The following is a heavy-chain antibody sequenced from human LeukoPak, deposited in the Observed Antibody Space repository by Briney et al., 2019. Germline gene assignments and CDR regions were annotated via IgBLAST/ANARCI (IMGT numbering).Heavy chain of an antibody. V-gene: IGHV1-8*01. CDR3: ARTDYDYVWGSYRYYYYYMDV. CDR1: GYTFTSYD. J-gene: IGHJ6*03. Sequence: ASVKVSCKASGYTFTSYDINWVRQATGQGREWMGWMNPNSGNTGYAQKFQGRVTMTRNTSISTAYMELSSLRSEDTAVYYCARTDYDYVWGSYRYYYYYMDVWGKGTTVTVSS. CDR2: MNPNSGNT. D-gene: IGHD3-16*02.